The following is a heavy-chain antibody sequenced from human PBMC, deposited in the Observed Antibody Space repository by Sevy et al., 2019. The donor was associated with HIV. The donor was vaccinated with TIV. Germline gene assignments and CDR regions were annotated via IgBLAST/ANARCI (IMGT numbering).Heavy chain of an antibody. V-gene: IGHV3-30*04. J-gene: IGHJ5*02. CDR1: GFTFSSYA. Sequence: GGSLRLSCAASGFTFSSYAMYWVRQAPGKGLEWVAVISYDGSNKYFGDSVKGRFTLSRDNSKNTVYLQMNSLRAEDTAVYYCARVDAYYDKGFDPWGQGTLVTVSS. CDR3: ARVDAYYDKGFDP. CDR2: ISYDGSNK. D-gene: IGHD3-22*01.